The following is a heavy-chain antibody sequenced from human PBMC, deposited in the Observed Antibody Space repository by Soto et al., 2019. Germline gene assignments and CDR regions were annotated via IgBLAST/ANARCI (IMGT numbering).Heavy chain of an antibody. CDR2: IIPIFGTA. V-gene: IGHV1-69*01. J-gene: IGHJ5*02. D-gene: IGHD3-10*01. Sequence: QVQLVQSGAEVKKPGSSVKVSCKASGGTFSSYAISWVRQAPGQGLKWMGGIIPIFGTANYAQKFQGRVTITADESTSTAYKELSSLRSEDTAVYYCARGGRITMVRGVQNWFDPWGQGTLVTVSS. CDR1: GGTFSSYA. CDR3: ARGGRITMVRGVQNWFDP.